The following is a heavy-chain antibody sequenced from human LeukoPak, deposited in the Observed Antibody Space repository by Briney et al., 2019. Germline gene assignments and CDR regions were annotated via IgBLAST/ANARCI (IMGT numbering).Heavy chain of an antibody. CDR1: GFTFSSYG. CDR3: ARDRCTNGVCYYDY. CDR2: IWYDGSIK. V-gene: IGHV3-33*01. D-gene: IGHD2-8*01. Sequence: GGSLRLSCAASGFTFSSYGMHWVRQAPGKGLEWVAFIWYDGSIKYYGDSVRGRFTISRDNPKNTLYLQMNSLRAEDTAVYYCARDRCTNGVCYYDYWGQGTLVTVSS. J-gene: IGHJ4*02.